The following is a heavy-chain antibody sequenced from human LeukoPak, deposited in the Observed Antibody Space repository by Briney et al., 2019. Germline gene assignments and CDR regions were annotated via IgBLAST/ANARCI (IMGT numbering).Heavy chain of an antibody. CDR3: ARTLLGYYYDSSGYYFDY. D-gene: IGHD3-22*01. J-gene: IGHJ4*02. CDR2: IYYSGST. CDR1: GGSISSSSYY. Sequence: SETPSLTCTVSGGSISSSSYYWGWIRQPPGKGLEWIGSIYYSGSTYYNPSLKSRVTISVDTSKNQFSLKLSSVTAADTAVYYCARTLLGYYYDSSGYYFDYWGQGTLVTVSS. V-gene: IGHV4-39*01.